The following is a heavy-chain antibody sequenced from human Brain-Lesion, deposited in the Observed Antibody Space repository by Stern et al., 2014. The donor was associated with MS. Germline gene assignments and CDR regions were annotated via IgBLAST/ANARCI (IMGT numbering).Heavy chain of an antibody. Sequence: QVQLVQSGAEVKKPGASVKVSCKVSGYTLTEFSMHWVRQAPRKGLEWMGGFDTEDGETIYAKKFKGRVTMTEDKSTDTAYMELSSLRSEDAAVYYCSTLSPGAGGNYYRHFDYWGQGTLVTVSS. CDR1: GYTLTEFS. V-gene: IGHV1-24*01. CDR2: FDTEDGET. D-gene: IGHD1-26*01. CDR3: STLSPGAGGNYYRHFDY. J-gene: IGHJ4*02.